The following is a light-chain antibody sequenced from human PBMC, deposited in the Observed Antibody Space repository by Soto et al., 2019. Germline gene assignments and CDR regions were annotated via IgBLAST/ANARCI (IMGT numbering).Light chain of an antibody. V-gene: IGKV1-27*01. CDR3: QKYNSPPLT. Sequence: DIQMTQSPSSLSASVGDRVTITCRASQGISNYLAWYQQKPGKVPKLLSYSASTLQSGGPSRFSGSGSGTDFTITLSSLQPEDVATYYCQKYNSPPLTFGPGTKVDI. CDR2: SAS. J-gene: IGKJ3*01. CDR1: QGISNY.